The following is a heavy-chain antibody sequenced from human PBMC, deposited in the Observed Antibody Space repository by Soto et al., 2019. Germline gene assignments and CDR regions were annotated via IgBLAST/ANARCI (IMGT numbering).Heavy chain of an antibody. J-gene: IGHJ6*03. CDR1: GFTFGSYA. D-gene: IGHD3-16*01. CDR2: ISGSGRTT. CDR3: AKFRGPSYSYYSMDV. Sequence: EVQLLESGGGLVQPGGSLRLSCAASGFTFGSYAMNWLRQAPGRGLECVSFISGSGRTTYYADSVKGRFTGSRDNSKNTLYLQMTSLRAEDTALYYCAKFRGPSYSYYSMDVWGKGTTVNVSS. V-gene: IGHV3-23*01.